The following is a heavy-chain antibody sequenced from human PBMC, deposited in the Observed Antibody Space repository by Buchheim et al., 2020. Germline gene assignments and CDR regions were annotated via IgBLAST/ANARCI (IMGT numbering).Heavy chain of an antibody. D-gene: IGHD1-14*01. V-gene: IGHV3-30-3*01. Sequence: QVQLVESGGGVVQPGRSLRLSCAASGFTFSSYAMHWLRQAPGKGLEWVAVISYDGSNKYYADSVKGRFTISRDNSKNTLYLQMNSLRAEDTAVYYCARGLGVSGTDLDYWGQGTL. J-gene: IGHJ4*02. CDR3: ARGLGVSGTDLDY. CDR1: GFTFSSYA. CDR2: ISYDGSNK.